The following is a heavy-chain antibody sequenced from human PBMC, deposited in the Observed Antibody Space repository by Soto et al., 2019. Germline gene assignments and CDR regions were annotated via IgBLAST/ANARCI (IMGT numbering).Heavy chain of an antibody. J-gene: IGHJ6*02. D-gene: IGHD2-8*02. CDR1: GGTFSIYG. Sequence: GASVKVSCKASGGTFSIYGFSWVRQAPGQGPEWIGGIIPILTTPNYAQKFQGRVTIVADESTTTVYMELSSLKFEDTAVYYCATSVGIAPTGEGGMDVWGQGTSVTVSS. V-gene: IGHV1-69*13. CDR2: IIPILTTP. CDR3: ATSVGIAPTGEGGMDV.